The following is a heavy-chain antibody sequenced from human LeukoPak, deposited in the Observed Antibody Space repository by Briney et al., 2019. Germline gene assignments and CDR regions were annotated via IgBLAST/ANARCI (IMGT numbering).Heavy chain of an antibody. D-gene: IGHD6-13*01. V-gene: IGHV4-59*08. CDR2: IYYSGST. CDR3: VTVRHSSSWYVFDY. CDR1: GGSIRTYY. Sequence: PSETLSLTCTVSGGSIRTYYWSWIRQPPGKGLEWIGYIYYSGSTSYNPSLESRVTISVDMSKNQFSLNLTSVTAADTAVYYCVTVRHSSSWYVFDYGGQGTPVTVSS. J-gene: IGHJ4*02.